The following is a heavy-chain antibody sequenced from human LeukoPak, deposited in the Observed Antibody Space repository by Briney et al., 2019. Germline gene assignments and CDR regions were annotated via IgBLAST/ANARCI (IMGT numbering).Heavy chain of an antibody. J-gene: IGHJ4*02. CDR2: ISSSSSYI. CDR3: ARDYDPDTLIVVVIAY. Sequence: KTGGSLRLSCAASGFTFSSYSMNWVRQAPGTGLEWVSSISSSSSYIYYADSVKGRFTISRDNAKNSLYLQMNSLRAEDTAVYYCARDYDPDTLIVVVIAYWGQGTLVTVSS. CDR1: GFTFSSYS. V-gene: IGHV3-21*01. D-gene: IGHD2-21*01.